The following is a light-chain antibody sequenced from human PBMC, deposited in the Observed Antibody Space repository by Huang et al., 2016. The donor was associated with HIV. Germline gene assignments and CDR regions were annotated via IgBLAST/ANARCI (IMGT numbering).Light chain of an antibody. V-gene: IGKV1-5*03. J-gene: IGKJ2*01. CDR2: KAS. CDR3: QQYNRYSYT. CDR1: QSISSW. Sequence: DIQMTQSPSTLSASVGDRVTITCRASQSISSWLAWYQQESGKAPKVLIYKASSLESGVPSRFSGSGSGTEFTLTISSLQPDDFATYYCQQYNRYSYTFGQGTNLEIK.